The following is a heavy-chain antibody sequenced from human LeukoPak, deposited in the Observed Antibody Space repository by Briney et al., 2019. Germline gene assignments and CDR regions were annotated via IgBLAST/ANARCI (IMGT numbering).Heavy chain of an antibody. V-gene: IGHV1-69*05. D-gene: IGHD1-26*01. Sequence: SVKVSCKASGYTFTSYGISWVRQAPGQGLEWMGGIIPIFGTANYAQKFQGRVTITTDESTSTAYMELSSLRSEDTAVYYCASVRYSGSYWGAFDIWGQGTMVTVSS. CDR2: IIPIFGTA. J-gene: IGHJ3*02. CDR1: GYTFTSYG. CDR3: ASVRYSGSYWGAFDI.